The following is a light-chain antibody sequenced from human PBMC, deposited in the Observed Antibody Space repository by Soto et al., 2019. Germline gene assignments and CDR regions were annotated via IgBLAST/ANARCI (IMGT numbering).Light chain of an antibody. CDR2: DAS. CDR3: QQSYNSPQT. V-gene: IGKV1-39*01. Sequence: DIQMTQSPSTLSASIGDRVTITCRASESIRTWLAWYQHKPGKAPKFLIYDASSLESGVPSRFSGSGSGTDFTLTISSLQPEDFATYSCQQSYNSPQTFGQGTKVDI. CDR1: ESIRTW. J-gene: IGKJ1*01.